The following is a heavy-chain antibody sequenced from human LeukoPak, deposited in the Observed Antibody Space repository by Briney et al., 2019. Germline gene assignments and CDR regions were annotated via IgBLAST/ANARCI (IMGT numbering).Heavy chain of an antibody. CDR1: GYTFTSYY. CDR3: ARGGTSITIFGEDYYYYMDV. CDR2: INPSGGST. J-gene: IGHJ6*03. D-gene: IGHD3-3*01. V-gene: IGHV1-46*01. Sequence: GASVKVSCKASGYTFTSYYMHWVRQAPGQGLEWIGIINPSGGSTSYAQKFQGRVTMTRDMSTSTVYMELSSLRSEDTAVYYCARGGTSITIFGEDYYYYMDVWGKGTTVTVSS.